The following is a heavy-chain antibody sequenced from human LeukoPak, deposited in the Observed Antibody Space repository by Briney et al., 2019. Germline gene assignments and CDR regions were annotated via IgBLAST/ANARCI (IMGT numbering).Heavy chain of an antibody. CDR3: ARLPLTTGGFDY. CDR2: IYPGDSDT. J-gene: IGHJ4*02. Sequence: GESLKISFKGSGYSFTRYWIGWVRQMPGKGLEWMGIIYPGDSDTRYSPAFQGQVTISAAKSINTAYLQWSSLKASDTAMYYCARLPLTTGGFDYWGQGTLVTVSS. CDR1: GYSFTRYW. D-gene: IGHD4-17*01. V-gene: IGHV5-51*01.